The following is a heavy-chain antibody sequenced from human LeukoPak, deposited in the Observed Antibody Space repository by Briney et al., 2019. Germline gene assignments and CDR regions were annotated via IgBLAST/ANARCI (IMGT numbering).Heavy chain of an antibody. CDR2: ISGSGGST. CDR1: GFAFSSYA. D-gene: IGHD3-10*01. Sequence: PGGSLRLSCAASGFAFSSYAMSWVRQAPGKGLEWVSAISGSGGSTYYADSVKGRFTISRDNSKNTLYLQMNSLRAEDTAVYYCAISMVRGVTRYGMDVWGQGTTVTVSS. V-gene: IGHV3-23*01. J-gene: IGHJ6*02. CDR3: AISMVRGVTRYGMDV.